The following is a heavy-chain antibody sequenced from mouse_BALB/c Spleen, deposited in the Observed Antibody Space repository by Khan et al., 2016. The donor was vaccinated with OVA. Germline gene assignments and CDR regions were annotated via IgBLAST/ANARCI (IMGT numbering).Heavy chain of an antibody. CDR1: GYTFTSHT. CDR3: GRRTTEYAMDY. Sequence: QVQLKESGAELARPGASVKMSCKASGYTFTSHTMHWVKQRPGQGLEWIGYINPRSGYTNYNQKFNDQATLTADKSSSTVYMQLSSLTSEDSAVYYCGRRTTEYAMDYWGQGTSVTVAS. V-gene: IGHV1-4*01. D-gene: IGHD2-14*01. CDR2: INPRSGYT. J-gene: IGHJ4*01.